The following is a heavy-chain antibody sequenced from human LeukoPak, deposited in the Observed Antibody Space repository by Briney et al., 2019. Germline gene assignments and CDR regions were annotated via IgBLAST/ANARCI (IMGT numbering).Heavy chain of an antibody. CDR2: ISSSSTSI. D-gene: IGHD2-15*01. J-gene: IGHJ4*02. Sequence: GGSLRLSCAASGFTFSSYSMNWGRQAPGKGLEWVSYISSSSTSIYYADSVKGRFAISRDNAKNSLYLQMNSLRDEDTAVYYCASTFCSRGSWRFDYWGQGTLVTVSS. V-gene: IGHV3-48*02. CDR1: GFTFSSYS. CDR3: ASTFCSRGSWRFDY.